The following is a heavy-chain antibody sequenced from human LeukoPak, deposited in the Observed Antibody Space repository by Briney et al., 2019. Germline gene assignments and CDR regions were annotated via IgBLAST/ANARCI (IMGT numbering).Heavy chain of an antibody. CDR3: AREGGNWGLLIFRYYFDY. V-gene: IGHV3-21*01. Sequence: PGGSLRLSCAASGFTFSSYSMNWVRQAPGKGLEWVSSISSSSSYIYYADSVKGRFTISRDNAKNSLYLQMNSLRAEDTAVYYCAREGGNWGLLIFRYYFDYWGQGTLVTVSS. CDR1: GFTFSSYS. D-gene: IGHD7-27*01. CDR2: ISSSSSYI. J-gene: IGHJ4*02.